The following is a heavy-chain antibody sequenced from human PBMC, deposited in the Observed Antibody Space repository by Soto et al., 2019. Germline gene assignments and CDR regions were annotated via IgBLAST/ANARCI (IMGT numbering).Heavy chain of an antibody. CDR3: ARQRSGYDILTGYYIWFDP. Sequence: ASETLSLTCTVSGGSISSYYWSWIRQPPGKGLEWIGYIYYSGSTNYNPSLKSRVTISVDTSKNQFSLKLSSVTAADTAVYYCARQRSGYDILTGYYIWFDPWGQGTLVTVSS. J-gene: IGHJ5*02. V-gene: IGHV4-59*08. D-gene: IGHD3-9*01. CDR1: GGSISSYY. CDR2: IYYSGST.